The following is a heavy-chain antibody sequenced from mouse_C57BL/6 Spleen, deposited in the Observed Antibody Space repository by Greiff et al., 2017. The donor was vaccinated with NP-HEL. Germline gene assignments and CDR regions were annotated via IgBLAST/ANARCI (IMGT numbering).Heavy chain of an antibody. Sequence: QVQLQQSGPELVKPGASVKISCTASGYAFSSSWMNWVKQRPGKGLEWIGRIYPGDGATNYNGKFKGKATLTADKSSSTAYMQLSSLTSEDSAVYFCARSNYYGSPFDYWGQGTTLTVSS. CDR3: ARSNYYGSPFDY. CDR1: GYAFSSSW. J-gene: IGHJ2*01. CDR2: IYPGDGAT. D-gene: IGHD1-1*01. V-gene: IGHV1-82*01.